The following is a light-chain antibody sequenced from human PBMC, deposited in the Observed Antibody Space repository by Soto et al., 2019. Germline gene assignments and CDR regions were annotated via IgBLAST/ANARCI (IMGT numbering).Light chain of an antibody. J-gene: IGKJ1*01. Sequence: DIQMTQSPSTLSASVGDRVTITCRASQSISSWLAWYQQKPGKAPKVLIYDASSLESGVPSRFSGSGSGTEFSLTISSLQPDYFATYYCQQYNHYWTFGQGTSVEIK. CDR2: DAS. CDR3: QQYNHYWT. V-gene: IGKV1-5*01. CDR1: QSISSW.